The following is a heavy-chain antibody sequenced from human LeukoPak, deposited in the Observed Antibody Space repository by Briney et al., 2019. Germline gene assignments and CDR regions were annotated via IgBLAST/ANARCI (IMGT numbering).Heavy chain of an antibody. CDR2: LSVDNDNT. Sequence: AASVKVSCKASGYTFSDLDFTWVRQAPGQGLEWLGWLSVDNDNTRYGEKFQGSVTMTTDTSANTVYMELKSLRPDDTAVYYCARDHTLPHCITANCGRGGWSDPWGQGTLVTVSS. CDR1: GYTFSDLD. J-gene: IGHJ5*02. D-gene: IGHD3-10*01. V-gene: IGHV1-18*01. CDR3: ARDHTLPHCITANCGRGGWSDP.